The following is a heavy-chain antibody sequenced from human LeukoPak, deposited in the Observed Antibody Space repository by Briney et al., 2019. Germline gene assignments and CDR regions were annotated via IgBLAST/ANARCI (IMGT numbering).Heavy chain of an antibody. CDR1: GGSISSYY. Sequence: SETPSLTCTVSGGSISSYYWSWIRQPPGKGLEWIGYIYYSGSTNYNPSLKSRVTISVDTSKNQFSLKLSSVTAADTAVYYCARGSGYSGNEMDYWGQGTLVTVSS. D-gene: IGHD5-12*01. J-gene: IGHJ4*02. CDR2: IYYSGST. V-gene: IGHV4-59*01. CDR3: ARGSGYSGNEMDY.